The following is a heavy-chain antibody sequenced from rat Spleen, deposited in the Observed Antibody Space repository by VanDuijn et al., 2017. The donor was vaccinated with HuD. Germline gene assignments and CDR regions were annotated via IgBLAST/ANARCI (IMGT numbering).Heavy chain of an antibody. Sequence: EVQLVESGGGLVQPGRSMKLSCSASGFTFSDYGMAWVFQAPTKGLEWVASISYEGGSTYYRYSVKGRFTISRDNAKSTLYLQMESLRSEDTATYSCVGLNSYHYSGPFDHWGQGVMVTVSS. J-gene: IGHJ2*01. CDR2: ISYEGGST. D-gene: IGHD1-1*01. V-gene: IGHV5-20*01. CDR1: GFTFSDYG. CDR3: VGLNSYHYSGPFDH.